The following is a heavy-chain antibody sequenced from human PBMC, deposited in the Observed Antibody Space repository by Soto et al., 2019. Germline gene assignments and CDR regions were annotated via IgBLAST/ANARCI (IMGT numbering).Heavy chain of an antibody. J-gene: IGHJ5*02. CDR3: ARILSVLSIAAAGTPPNCFDP. Sequence: SGPTLVNPTETLTLTCTVSGFSLSNARMGVSWIRQPPGKALEWLAHIFSNDEKSYSTSLKSRLTISKDTSKSQVVLTMTNMDPVDTATYYCARILSVLSIAAAGTPPNCFDPWGQGTLVIVSS. CDR1: GFSLSNARMG. CDR2: IFSNDEK. V-gene: IGHV2-26*01. D-gene: IGHD6-13*01.